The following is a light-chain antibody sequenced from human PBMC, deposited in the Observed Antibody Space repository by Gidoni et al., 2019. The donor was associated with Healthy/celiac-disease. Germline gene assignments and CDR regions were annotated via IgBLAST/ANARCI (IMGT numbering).Light chain of an antibody. CDR3: QSYDSSLSAI. CDR1: SSNIGAGYD. CDR2: GNS. J-gene: IGLJ2*01. V-gene: IGLV1-40*01. Sequence: QSVLTQPPSVSGASGQRVTISRTGSSSNIGAGYDVHWYQQLPGTAPKLLIYGNSNRPSGVPDRFSGSKSGTSASLAITGLQAEDEADYYCQSYDSSLSAIFGGGTKLTVL.